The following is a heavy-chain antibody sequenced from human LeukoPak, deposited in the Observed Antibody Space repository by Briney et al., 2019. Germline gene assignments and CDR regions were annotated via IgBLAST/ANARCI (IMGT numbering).Heavy chain of an antibody. CDR1: GVSVSSCYW. J-gene: IGHJ3*02. CDR2: IYHSGSL. V-gene: IGHV4/OR15-8*01. Sequence: PSETLSLTCAISGVSVSSCYWWWRVRQPPEKGLWWGGEIYHSGSLNYTPLLKRGVTISVDKTKNQFSLKLSSVTAADTAVYYCASKANCSGGRCPRGAFDIWGPGTKVTVSS. CDR3: ASKANCSGGRCPRGAFDI. D-gene: IGHD2-15*01.